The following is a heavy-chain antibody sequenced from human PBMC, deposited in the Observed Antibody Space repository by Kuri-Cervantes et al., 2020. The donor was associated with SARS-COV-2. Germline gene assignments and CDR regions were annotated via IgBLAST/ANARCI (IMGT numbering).Heavy chain of an antibody. CDR2: IVVGSGNT. CDR3: ATWHYYGSGSYDYGMDV. Sequence: SVKVSCKTSGFSFSGSAIQWVRQARGQRLEWIGWIVVGSGNTNYAQKFQERVTITRDMSTSTAYMELSSLRSEDTAVCYCATWHYYGSGSYDYGMDVWGQGTTVTVSS. J-gene: IGHJ6*02. D-gene: IGHD3-10*01. CDR1: GFSFSGSA. V-gene: IGHV1-58*02.